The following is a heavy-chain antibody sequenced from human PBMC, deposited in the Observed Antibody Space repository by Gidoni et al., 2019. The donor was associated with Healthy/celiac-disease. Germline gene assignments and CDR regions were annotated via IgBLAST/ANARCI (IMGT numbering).Heavy chain of an antibody. Sequence: QVQLQESGPGLVQPSETLSPTCTVSGGSISSYYWSCIRQPPGKGLEWIGYIYYSGSTNYNPSLKSRVTISVDTSKNQFSLKLSSVTAADTAMYYCARGNTGDWQLDYWGQGTLVTVSS. D-gene: IGHD3-10*01. CDR1: GGSISSYY. CDR3: ARGNTGDWQLDY. V-gene: IGHV4-59*01. J-gene: IGHJ4*02. CDR2: IYYSGST.